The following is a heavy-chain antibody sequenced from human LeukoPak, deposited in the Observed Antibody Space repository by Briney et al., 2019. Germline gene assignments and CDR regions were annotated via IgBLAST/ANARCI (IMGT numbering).Heavy chain of an antibody. CDR1: GFTFSSYG. Sequence: GGSLRLSCAASGFTFSSYGMRWVRQAPGKGLEWVAVIWYDGSNKYYADSVKGRFTISRDNAKNSLYLQMNSLRAEDTAVYYCARDSGPYYDFWSGYSKNFDYWGQGTLVTVSS. CDR3: ARDSGPYYDFWSGYSKNFDY. D-gene: IGHD3-3*01. CDR2: IWYDGSNK. J-gene: IGHJ4*02. V-gene: IGHV3-33*01.